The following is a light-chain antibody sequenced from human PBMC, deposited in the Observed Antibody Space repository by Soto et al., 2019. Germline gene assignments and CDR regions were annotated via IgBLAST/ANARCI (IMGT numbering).Light chain of an antibody. V-gene: IGKV3-11*01. Sequence: EIVLTQSPATLSLSPGERATLSCRASQSVSSYLAWYQQKPGQAPRLLIYDASNRATGIPVRFSGSGSWTGFTLAICGLQPEDFAVYYCQQRSNWPPWTFRQGTKVEIK. J-gene: IGKJ1*01. CDR1: QSVSSY. CDR2: DAS. CDR3: QQRSNWPPWT.